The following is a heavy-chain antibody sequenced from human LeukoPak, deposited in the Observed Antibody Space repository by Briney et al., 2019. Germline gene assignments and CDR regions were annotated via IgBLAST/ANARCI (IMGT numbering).Heavy chain of an antibody. V-gene: IGHV3-48*04. CDR3: AKSGQAAAGTYDY. J-gene: IGHJ4*02. CDR1: GFSFSGHS. D-gene: IGHD6-13*01. CDR2: ISSGSETI. Sequence: GGSLRLSCEASGFSFSGHSMNWVRQAPGKGLEWVSYISSGSETIYYADSVKGRFTISRDNSKNSLYLQMNSLRAEDTALYYCAKSGQAAAGTYDYWGQGTLVTVSS.